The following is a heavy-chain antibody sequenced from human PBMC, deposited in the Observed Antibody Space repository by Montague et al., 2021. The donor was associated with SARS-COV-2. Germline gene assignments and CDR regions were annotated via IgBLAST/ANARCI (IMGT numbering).Heavy chain of an antibody. Sequence: SETLSLTCNVYGGSIRNYYWSWIRQPAGKGLEWIGRIYSSGSINYNPSLKTQITLSVDTSKNQLSLRLNSVTAADTAVYYCARNPGEYYGMDVWGQGTTVTVSS. CDR3: ARNPGEYYGMDV. V-gene: IGHV4-59*10. CDR1: GGSIRNYY. J-gene: IGHJ6*02. CDR2: IYSSGSI. D-gene: IGHD3-16*01.